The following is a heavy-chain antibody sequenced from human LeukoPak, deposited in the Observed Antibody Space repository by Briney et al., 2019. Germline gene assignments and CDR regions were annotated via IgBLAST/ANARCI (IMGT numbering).Heavy chain of an antibody. V-gene: IGHV3-21*01. CDR1: GYTFSSYS. Sequence: GGSLRLSCLASGYTFSSYSINWFRQAPGKGLESVSSISVSSNYIYYAHSVRGRFRISRYDASHSLYLQMNSLRAEDTAVYYCVRLRRNSDTSGFYYYYDFWGQGTLVTVSS. J-gene: IGHJ4*02. CDR2: ISVSSNYI. D-gene: IGHD3-22*01. CDR3: VRLRRNSDTSGFYYYYDF.